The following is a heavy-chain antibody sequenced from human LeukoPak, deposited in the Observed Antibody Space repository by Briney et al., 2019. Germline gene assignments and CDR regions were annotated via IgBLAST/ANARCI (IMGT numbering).Heavy chain of an antibody. V-gene: IGHV3-48*01. CDR1: GFTFSSYS. CDR3: ARVLITMVRGVIYYYYGMDV. D-gene: IGHD3-10*01. Sequence: GGSLRLSCAASGFTFSSYSMNWVRQAPGKGLEWVSSISSSSSTIYYADSVKGRFTISRDNAKNSLYLQMNSLRAEDTAVYYCARVLITMVRGVIYYYYGMDVWGQGTTVTVSS. CDR2: ISSSSSTI. J-gene: IGHJ6*02.